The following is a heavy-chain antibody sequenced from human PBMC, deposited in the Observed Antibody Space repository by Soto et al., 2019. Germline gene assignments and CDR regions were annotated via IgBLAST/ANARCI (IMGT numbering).Heavy chain of an antibody. J-gene: IGHJ5*02. Sequence: QVQLVQSGAEVKKPGASVKVSCKASGYTFTSYGISWVRQAPGQGLEWMGWISAYNGNTNYAQKLQGRVTMTTDTSTSTAYMELRSLRSDDTAVYYCAKGTYYYDSSGSRGGFDPWGQGTLVTVSS. CDR3: AKGTYYYDSSGSRGGFDP. V-gene: IGHV1-18*01. D-gene: IGHD3-22*01. CDR2: ISAYNGNT. CDR1: GYTFTSYG.